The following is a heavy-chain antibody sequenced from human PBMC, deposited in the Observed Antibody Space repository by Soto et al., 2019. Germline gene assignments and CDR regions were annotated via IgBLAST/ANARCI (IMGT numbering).Heavy chain of an antibody. D-gene: IGHD5-12*01. CDR2: IIPIIPTP. Sequence: QVQLVQSGAEVKKPGSSVTVSCKASGGTFGNSAISWVRQAPGQGLEWMGGIIPIIPTPDYAQKFQGRVTITADDSTSTAYMELTSLRSEDTAVDYCARDKDRLQFGGNYYYAIDVWGPGTTVTVSS. CDR3: ARDKDRLQFGGNYYYAIDV. J-gene: IGHJ6*02. CDR1: GGTFGNSA. V-gene: IGHV1-69*12.